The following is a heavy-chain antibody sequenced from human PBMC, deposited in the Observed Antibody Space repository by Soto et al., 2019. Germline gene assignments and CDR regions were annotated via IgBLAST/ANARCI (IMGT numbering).Heavy chain of an antibody. CDR1: GFTFYSYA. CDR2: IDSNGITT. V-gene: IGHV3-23*01. D-gene: IGHD3-3*01. J-gene: IGHJ4*02. Sequence: GGSLRLSCAASGFTFYSYAMIWVRQAPGKRLEWVSGIDSNGITTYYADSVKGRFTISRDNSKNTLYLQMNSLRAEDTAVYYCAKDHDFWSGYYTSFDYWGQGTLVTVSS. CDR3: AKDHDFWSGYYTSFDY.